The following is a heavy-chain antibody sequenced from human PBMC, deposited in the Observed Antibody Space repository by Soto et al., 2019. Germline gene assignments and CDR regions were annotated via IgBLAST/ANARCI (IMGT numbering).Heavy chain of an antibody. CDR1: GGSFSGYF. D-gene: IGHD1-1*01. J-gene: IGHJ4*02. CDR3: VRGPYNYNSRYFDY. Sequence: SETLSLTCTVSGGSFSGYFWTWIRQPPGKGLEWLAEINHSGITNYNPSVESRVSMSVDTSKNQFSLRLYSVTAPDTAVYYCVRGPYNYNSRYFDYWGQGTLVTVSS. CDR2: INHSGIT. V-gene: IGHV4-34*01.